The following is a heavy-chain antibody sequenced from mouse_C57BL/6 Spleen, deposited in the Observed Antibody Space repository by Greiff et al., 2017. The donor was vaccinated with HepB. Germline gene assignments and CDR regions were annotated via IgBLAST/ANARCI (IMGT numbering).Heavy chain of an antibody. CDR2: ISSGSSTI. D-gene: IGHD4-1*01. V-gene: IGHV5-17*01. Sequence: EVKVEESGGGLVKPGGSLKLSCAASGFTFSDYGMHWVRQAPEKGLEWVAYISSGSSTIYYADTVKGRYTITRDNAKNTLFMQMTSLESEDTAMYYCAKTGYYYSMDYWGQGTSVTVSS. CDR3: AKTGYYYSMDY. J-gene: IGHJ4*01. CDR1: GFTFSDYG.